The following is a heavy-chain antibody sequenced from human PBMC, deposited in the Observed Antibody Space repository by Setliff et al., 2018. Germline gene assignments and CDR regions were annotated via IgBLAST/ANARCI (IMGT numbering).Heavy chain of an antibody. CDR2: ITSDGSST. CDR3: ARDPPYNSSWYGSNWFDP. V-gene: IGHV3-74*01. CDR1: GFTFSSYW. D-gene: IGHD6-13*01. J-gene: IGHJ5*02. Sequence: GGSLRLSCEASGFTFSSYWMHWVRQAPGKGLVWVSRITSDGSSTSCADAVEGRFTISRDNAKNTLFLQMNGLRVEDTGVYYCARDPPYNSSWYGSNWFDPWGQGTLVTVSS.